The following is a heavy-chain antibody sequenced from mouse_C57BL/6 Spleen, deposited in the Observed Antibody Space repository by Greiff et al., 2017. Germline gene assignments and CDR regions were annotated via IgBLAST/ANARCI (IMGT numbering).Heavy chain of an antibody. V-gene: IGHV5-6*02. CDR1: GFTFSSYG. J-gene: IGHJ3*01. Sequence: EVKLMESGGDLVKPGGSLKLSCAASGFTFSSYGMSWVRQTPDKRLEWVATISSGGSYTYYPDSVKGRFTISRDNAKNTLYLQMSSLKSEDTAMYYCARGEDDCDAWFAYWGQGTLVTVSA. CDR2: ISSGGSYT. CDR3: ARGEDDCDAWFAY. D-gene: IGHD2-4*01.